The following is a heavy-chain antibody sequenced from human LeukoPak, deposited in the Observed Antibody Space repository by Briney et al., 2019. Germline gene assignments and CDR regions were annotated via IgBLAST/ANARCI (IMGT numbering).Heavy chain of an antibody. Sequence: GSVKVSCKASGGTFSSYAISWVRQAPGQGLEWMGWISAYNGNTNYAQKLQGRVTMTTDTSTSTAYMELRSLRSDDTAVYYCARDLPIFGVVIRDPDVFDYWGQGTLVTVSS. D-gene: IGHD3-3*01. CDR1: GGTFSSYA. J-gene: IGHJ4*02. V-gene: IGHV1-18*01. CDR2: ISAYNGNT. CDR3: ARDLPIFGVVIRDPDVFDY.